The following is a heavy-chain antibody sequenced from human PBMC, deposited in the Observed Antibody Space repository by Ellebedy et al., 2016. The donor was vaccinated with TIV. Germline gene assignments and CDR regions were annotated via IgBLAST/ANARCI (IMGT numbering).Heavy chain of an antibody. CDR1: GYNFPTYY. CDR2: IYPDDSDA. CDR3: ARLRDEKSPIPPDFDS. V-gene: IGHV5-51*01. Sequence: GESLKISXEASGYNFPTYYIAWVRQMPGKGLEWMGIIYPDDSDAKYSPSFRGQVTISVDKSINTAYLQWNSLKASDTAMYYCARLRDEKSPIPPDFDSWGQGTLVAVSS. D-gene: IGHD5-24*01. J-gene: IGHJ4*02.